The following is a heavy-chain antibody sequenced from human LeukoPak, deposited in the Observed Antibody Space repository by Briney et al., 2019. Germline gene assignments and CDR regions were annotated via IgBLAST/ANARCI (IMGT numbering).Heavy chain of an antibody. J-gene: IGHJ6*02. Sequence: GESLKISCKGSGYIFTSNWISWVRQKPGKGLEWMGIINPADFDTKYSPSFQGQVTISADKSISTAYLQWSSLKASDSAMCYCTRRAGTTGWSYYGMDVWGQGTTVTVSS. D-gene: IGHD1/OR15-1a*01. CDR2: INPADFDT. CDR1: GYIFTSNW. CDR3: TRRAGTTGWSYYGMDV. V-gene: IGHV5-51*01.